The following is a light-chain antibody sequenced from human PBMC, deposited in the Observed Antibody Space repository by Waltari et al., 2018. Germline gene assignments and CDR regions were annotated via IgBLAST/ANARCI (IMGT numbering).Light chain of an antibody. CDR1: QSISSY. CDR3: QQSYSTPWT. CDR2: VAS. V-gene: IGKV1-39*01. Sequence: DIQMTQSPSSLSASVGDRVTITCRASQSISSYLNWYQQKPGKAPKRRIYVASSLESGVPSRFSGSGSGTEFTLTISSLQPEEFATYYCQQSYSTPWTFGQGTQVEIK. J-gene: IGKJ1*01.